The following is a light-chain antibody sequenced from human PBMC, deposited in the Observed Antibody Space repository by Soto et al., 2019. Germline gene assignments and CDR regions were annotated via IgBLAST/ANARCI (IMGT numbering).Light chain of an antibody. V-gene: IGKV1-12*01. CDR1: QSINTW. CDR3: QQSNTFPYP. J-gene: IGKJ3*01. CDR2: AAS. Sequence: DVPMTQSPSSVSASVGDRVTITCRASQSINTWLAWYQQKPGKAPKLLIYAASSLQSGVPSRFSGNGSGTDFTLTISSLQPEDFATYYCQQSNTFPYPFGPGTKVDIK.